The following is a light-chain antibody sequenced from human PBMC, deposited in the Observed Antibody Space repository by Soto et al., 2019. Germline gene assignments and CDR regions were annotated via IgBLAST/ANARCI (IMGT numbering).Light chain of an antibody. CDR1: SSDVGGYNY. CDR2: EVS. V-gene: IGLV2-14*01. J-gene: IGLJ1*01. CDR3: SSYTSSSTLNV. Sequence: QSVLTQPASVSGSPGQSITISGTGTSSDVGGYNYVSWYQQHPGKAPKLMIYEVSNRPSGVSNRFSGSKSGNTASLPISGLQAEDEADYYCSSYTSSSTLNVFGTGTKLTVL.